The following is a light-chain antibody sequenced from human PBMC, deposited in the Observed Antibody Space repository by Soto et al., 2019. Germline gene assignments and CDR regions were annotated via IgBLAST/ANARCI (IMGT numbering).Light chain of an antibody. V-gene: IGKV3-20*01. CDR3: QHYGSSRT. CDR2: GAS. CDR1: QSVSSS. J-gene: IGKJ1*01. Sequence: EIVLTQSPGTLSLSPGERATLSCRASQSVSSSLAWYQQKPGQAPRLLIYGASSRATGIPDRFSGSGSGPDFTLTISRLEPDDFAVYFCQHYGSSRTFGQGTKVEIK.